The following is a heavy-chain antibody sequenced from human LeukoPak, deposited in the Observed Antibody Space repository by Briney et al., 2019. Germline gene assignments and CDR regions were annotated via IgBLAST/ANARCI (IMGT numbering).Heavy chain of an antibody. Sequence: PGGSLRLSCAASGFTFSSYGMHWVRQAPGKGLEWVSSISSSSSYIYYADSVKGRFTISRDNAKNSLYLQMNSLRAEDTAVYYCARGSRDYYDSVPMDYWGQGTLVTVSS. CDR1: GFTFSSYG. D-gene: IGHD3-22*01. CDR3: ARGSRDYYDSVPMDY. J-gene: IGHJ4*02. CDR2: ISSSSSYI. V-gene: IGHV3-21*01.